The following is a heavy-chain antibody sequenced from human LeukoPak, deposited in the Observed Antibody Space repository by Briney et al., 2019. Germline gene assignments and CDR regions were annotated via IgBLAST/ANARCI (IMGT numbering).Heavy chain of an antibody. Sequence: RAGGSLRLSCAASGFTFSNAWMCWVRQAPGKGLEWVARIKSKTDGGTTDYAAPVKGRFTISRDDSKNTLYLQMNSLKTEDTAVYYCTTEILAARHVDYWGQGTLVTVSS. J-gene: IGHJ4*02. CDR2: IKSKTDGGTT. CDR1: GFTFSNAW. CDR3: TTEILAARHVDY. D-gene: IGHD6-6*01. V-gene: IGHV3-15*01.